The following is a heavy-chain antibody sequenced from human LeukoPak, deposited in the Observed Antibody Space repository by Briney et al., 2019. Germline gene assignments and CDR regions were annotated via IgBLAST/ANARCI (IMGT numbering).Heavy chain of an antibody. CDR3: ARDRLYYDILTGYRPNWFDP. J-gene: IGHJ5*02. CDR2: ISSSSSTI. Sequence: GGSLRLSCAASGFTFSSYSMNWVRQAPGKGLEWVSYISSSSSTIYYADSVKGRFTISRDNAKNSLYLQMNSLRAEDTAVYYCARDRLYYDILTGYRPNWFDPWGQGTLVTASS. D-gene: IGHD3-9*01. V-gene: IGHV3-48*01. CDR1: GFTFSSYS.